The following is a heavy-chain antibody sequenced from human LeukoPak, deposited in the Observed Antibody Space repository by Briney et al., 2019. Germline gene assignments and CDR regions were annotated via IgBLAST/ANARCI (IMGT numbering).Heavy chain of an antibody. CDR1: GFTFSSYA. V-gene: IGHV3-23*01. D-gene: IGHD4-17*01. J-gene: IGHJ4*02. Sequence: GESLRLSCAASGFTFSSYAMSWVHQAPGKGLEWVSAISGSGGSTYYADSVKGRFTISRDNSKNTPYLQMNSLRAEDTAVFYCAKDPRGGDYGVYFDYWGQGTLVTVSS. CDR3: AKDPRGGDYGVYFDY. CDR2: ISGSGGST.